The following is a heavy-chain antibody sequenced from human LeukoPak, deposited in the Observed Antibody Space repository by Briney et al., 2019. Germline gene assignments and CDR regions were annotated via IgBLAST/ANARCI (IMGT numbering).Heavy chain of an antibody. D-gene: IGHD1-26*01. J-gene: IGHJ4*02. Sequence: GGSLRLSCAASGFTFSSYSMNWVRQAPGKGLEWVSSISSSSSYIYYADSVKGRFTISRDNAKNSLYLQMNSLRAEDTAVYYCAREIIGGASFLDYWGQGTLVTVSS. CDR3: AREIIGGASFLDY. CDR2: ISSSSSYI. CDR1: GFTFSSYS. V-gene: IGHV3-21*01.